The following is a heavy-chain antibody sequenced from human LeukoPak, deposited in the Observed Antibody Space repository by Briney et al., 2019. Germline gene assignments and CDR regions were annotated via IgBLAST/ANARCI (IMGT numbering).Heavy chain of an antibody. CDR2: INHSGST. Sequence: PSATLSLTCAVYGGSFSGYYWSWIRQPPGKGLEWIGEINHSGSTNYNPSLKSRVTISVDTSKNQFSLKLSSVTAADTAMYYCARDRIAGYAYYYYMDVWGKGTTVTVSS. D-gene: IGHD3-16*01. CDR3: ARDRIAGYAYYYYMDV. J-gene: IGHJ6*03. CDR1: GGSFSGYY. V-gene: IGHV4-34*01.